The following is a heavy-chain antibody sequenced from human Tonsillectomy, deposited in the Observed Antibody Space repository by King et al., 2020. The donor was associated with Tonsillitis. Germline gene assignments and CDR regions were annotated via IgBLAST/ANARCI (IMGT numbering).Heavy chain of an antibody. D-gene: IGHD4-23*01. Sequence: VQLVESGGGLVQPGGSLRLSCAASGFTVSNFAMSWVRQAPWKWLEWVSAISGSGGSPFYADSVKGRVTISRDNSKNTLYLQMNSLRAEDTAVYYCAKDGLGWFQAHYWGQGTLVTVSS. J-gene: IGHJ4*02. CDR3: AKDGLGWFQAHY. V-gene: IGHV3-23*04. CDR1: GFTVSNFA. CDR2: ISGSGGSP.